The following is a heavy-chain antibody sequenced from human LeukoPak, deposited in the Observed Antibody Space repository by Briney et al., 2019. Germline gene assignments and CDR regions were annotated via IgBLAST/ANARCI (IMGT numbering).Heavy chain of an antibody. CDR3: ARGGRDCSGGSCYFNWFDP. J-gene: IGHJ5*02. CDR2: IIPILGIA. V-gene: IGHV1-69*04. Sequence: SVKVSRKASGGTLSSYAISWVRQAPGQGREWMGRIIPILGIANYAQKFQGRVTITPDKSTTTAYMELSRLRSEDTAVYYCARGGRDCSGGSCYFNWFDPWGQGTLVTVSS. CDR1: GGTLSSYA. D-gene: IGHD2-15*01.